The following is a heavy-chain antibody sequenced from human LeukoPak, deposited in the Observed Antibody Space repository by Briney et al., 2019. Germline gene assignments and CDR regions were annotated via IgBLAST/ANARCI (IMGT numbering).Heavy chain of an antibody. CDR3: AKNPLRVRGKYYFDY. D-gene: IGHD3-10*01. CDR1: GFTFSSYA. V-gene: IGHV3-23*01. J-gene: IGHJ4*02. CDR2: ISGSGRST. Sequence: PGGSLRLSCAASGFTFSSYAMSWVRQAPGKGLEWVSAISGSGRSTYYADSVKGRFTISRDNSKNTLYLQMNSLRAEDTAVYYCAKNPLRVRGKYYFDYWGQGTLVTVSS.